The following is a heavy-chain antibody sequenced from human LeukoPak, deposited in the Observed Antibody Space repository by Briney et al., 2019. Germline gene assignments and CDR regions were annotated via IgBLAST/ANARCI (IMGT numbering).Heavy chain of an antibody. CDR3: ARGGDYYDTSGYYYYY. D-gene: IGHD3-22*01. CDR2: IYHSGST. V-gene: IGHV4-4*02. J-gene: IGHJ4*02. Sequence: SGTLSLTCAVSGGSISSSNWWSWVRQPPGKGLEWIGEIYHSGSTYYNPSLKSRVTISVDTSKNQFSLKLGSVTAADTAVYYCARGGDYYDTSGYYYYYWGQGTLVTVSS. CDR1: GGSISSSNW.